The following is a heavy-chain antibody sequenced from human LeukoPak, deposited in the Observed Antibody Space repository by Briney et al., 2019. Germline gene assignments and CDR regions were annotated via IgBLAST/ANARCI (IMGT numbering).Heavy chain of an antibody. J-gene: IGHJ4*02. D-gene: IGHD1-26*01. CDR3: ARVRYSGSYWDY. CDR2: INPNSGGT. CDR1: GYTFTGYY. Sequence: ASVKVSCKASGYTFTGYYMHWVRQAPGQGLEWMGWINPNSGGTNYAQKFQGRVTTTRDTSISTAYMELSRLRSDDTAVYYCARVRYSGSYWDYWGQGTLVTVSS. V-gene: IGHV1-2*02.